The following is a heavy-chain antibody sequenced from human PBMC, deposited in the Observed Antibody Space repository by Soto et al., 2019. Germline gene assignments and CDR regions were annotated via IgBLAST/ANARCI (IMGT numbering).Heavy chain of an antibody. CDR1: GGTFSSYA. Sequence: GASVKVSCKASGGTFSSYAISWVRQAPGQGLEWMGGIIPIFGTANYAQKFQGRVTITADESTSTAYMELSSLRSEDTAVYYCASPLKHSLLVVGTPSRAIDFWCKGTMGT. D-gene: IGHD2-15*01. J-gene: IGHJ3*01. CDR3: ASPLKHSLLVVGTPSRAIDF. V-gene: IGHV1-69*13. CDR2: IIPIFGTA.